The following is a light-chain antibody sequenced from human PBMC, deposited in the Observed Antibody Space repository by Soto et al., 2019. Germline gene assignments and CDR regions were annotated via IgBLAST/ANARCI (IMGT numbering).Light chain of an antibody. V-gene: IGLV2-14*01. CDR2: EVN. J-gene: IGLJ1*01. CDR3: FSYTTSTTNV. Sequence: QSALTQAASVSGSPGQSITISCVGTSSDIGGYNFVSWYQQHPGKAPKLMIFEVNKRPSGVSNRFSGSKSGNTASLTISGLQAEDEADYFCFSYTTSTTNVFGTGTKFTVL. CDR1: SSDIGGYNF.